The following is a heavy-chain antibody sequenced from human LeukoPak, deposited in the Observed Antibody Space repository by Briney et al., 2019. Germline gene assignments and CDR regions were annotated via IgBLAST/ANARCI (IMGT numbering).Heavy chain of an antibody. D-gene: IGHD6-13*01. Sequence: SETLSLTCTVSGGSISSYYWSWIRQPPGKGLEWIGYIYYSGSTNYNPSLKGRVTISVDTSKNQFSLKLSSVTAADTAVYYCARVVGIAAAADYWGQGTLVTVSS. CDR2: IYYSGST. J-gene: IGHJ4*02. V-gene: IGHV4-59*01. CDR1: GGSISSYY. CDR3: ARVVGIAAAADY.